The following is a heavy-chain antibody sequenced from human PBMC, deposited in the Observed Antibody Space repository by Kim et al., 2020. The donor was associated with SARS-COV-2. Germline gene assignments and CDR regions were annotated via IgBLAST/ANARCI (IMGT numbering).Heavy chain of an antibody. CDR1: GYTFTGYY. D-gene: IGHD3-10*01. J-gene: IGHJ6*02. Sequence: ASVKVSCKASGYTFTGYYMHWVRQAPGQGLEWMVRINPNSGGTNYAQKFQGRVTMTRDTSISTAYMELSRLRSDDTAVYYCARGGITMVRGVSGPYYYYGMDVWGQGTTVTVSS. CDR3: ARGGITMVRGVSGPYYYYGMDV. CDR2: INPNSGGT. V-gene: IGHV1-2*06.